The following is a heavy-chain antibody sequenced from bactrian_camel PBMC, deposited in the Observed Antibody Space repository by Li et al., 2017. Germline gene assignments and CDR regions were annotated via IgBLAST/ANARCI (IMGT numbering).Heavy chain of an antibody. CDR3: ATGQIGYESWYAYHG. D-gene: IGHD3*01. CDR1: GFNVGSGS. J-gene: IGHJ4*01. Sequence: QLVESGGGHVQPGGSLRLSCTASGFNVGSGSMSWVRQAPGKTLEWVSTISTGGTVTYYADSVKGRFTISRDDAKNTLWLQLNSLKTEDTAMYYCATGQIGYESWYAYHGWGQGTQVTVS. CDR2: ISTGGTVT. V-gene: IGHV3S28*01.